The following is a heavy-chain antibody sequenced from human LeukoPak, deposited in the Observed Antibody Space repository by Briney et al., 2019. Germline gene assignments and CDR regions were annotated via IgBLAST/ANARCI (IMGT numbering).Heavy chain of an antibody. D-gene: IGHD5-18*01. CDR2: ISSNGGST. J-gene: IGHJ4*02. CDR1: GFTFSSYA. Sequence: GGSLRLSCAASGFTFSSYAMRWVRQAPGKGLEYVSAISSNGGSTYYANSVKGRFTISRDNSKNTLYLQMGSLRAEDMAVYYCAREKRGYSYGLVDYWGQGTLVTVSS. V-gene: IGHV3-64*01. CDR3: AREKRGYSYGLVDY.